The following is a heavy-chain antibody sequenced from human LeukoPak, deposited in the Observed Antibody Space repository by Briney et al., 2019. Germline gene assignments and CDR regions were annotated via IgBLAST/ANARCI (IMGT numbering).Heavy chain of an antibody. CDR2: TYYCWST. V-gene: IGHV4-59*01. CDR3: ARDTRSRSGYYFEASFAFVI. J-gene: IGHJ3*02. D-gene: IGHD3-22*01. Sequence: SECLSLTCTFTDGSLSSYYWSWIRQPPGNGLEWNGYTYYCWSTNYNPSLKSRVTISGDTSKNQFSLKLSSLTAADTAVYYCARDTRSRSGYYFEASFAFVIWGQGTIVTVS. CDR1: DGSLSSYY.